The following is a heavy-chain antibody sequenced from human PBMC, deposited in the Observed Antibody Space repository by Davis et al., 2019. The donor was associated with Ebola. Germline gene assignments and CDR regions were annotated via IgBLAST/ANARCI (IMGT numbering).Heavy chain of an antibody. CDR1: GYTFTGFY. V-gene: IGHV1-46*01. J-gene: IGHJ4*02. D-gene: IGHD1-1*01. Sequence: ASVKVSCKASGYTFTGFYIHWARQAPGQGLEWMGIINPSGGSTSYAQKFQGRVTMTRDTSTSTVYMELSSLRAEDTAVYYCAREVQLEGFTDYWGQGTLVTVSS. CDR2: INPSGGST. CDR3: AREVQLEGFTDY.